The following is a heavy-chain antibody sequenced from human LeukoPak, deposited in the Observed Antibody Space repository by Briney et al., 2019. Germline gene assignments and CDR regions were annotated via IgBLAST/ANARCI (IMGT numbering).Heavy chain of an antibody. CDR1: GYSFTSYW. Sequence: GESLKISCKGSGYSFTSYWIGWVRQMPGEGLEWMGIIYPGDSDTRYSPSFQGQVTISADKSISTAYLQWSSLKASDTAMYYCARHLGYCSSTSCYGEWFDPWGQGTLVTVSS. D-gene: IGHD2-2*01. CDR3: ARHLGYCSSTSCYGEWFDP. CDR2: IYPGDSDT. V-gene: IGHV5-51*01. J-gene: IGHJ5*02.